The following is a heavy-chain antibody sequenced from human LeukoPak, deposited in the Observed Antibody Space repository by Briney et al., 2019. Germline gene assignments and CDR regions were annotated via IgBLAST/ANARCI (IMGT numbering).Heavy chain of an antibody. CDR1: GFTFSSYS. D-gene: IGHD2-15*01. J-gene: IGHJ4*02. CDR3: ARDLPWDCSGGSCYPGYFDY. V-gene: IGHV3-48*04. Sequence: GGSLRLSCAASGFTFSSYSMNWVRQAPGKGLEWVSYISSSSSTIYYADSVKGRFTISRDNAKNSLYLQMNSLRAEDTAVYYCARDLPWDCSGGSCYPGYFDYWGQGTLVTVSS. CDR2: ISSSSSTI.